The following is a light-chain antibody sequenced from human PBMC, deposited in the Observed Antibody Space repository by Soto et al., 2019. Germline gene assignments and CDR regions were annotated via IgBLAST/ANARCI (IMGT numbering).Light chain of an antibody. J-gene: IGKJ4*01. Sequence: EIVLTQSPGTLSLSPGERATLSCRASESVSSSYLAWYQQKPGQAPRLLIYGASSRATGIPDRFSGSGSGTDFTLTISRLEPEDFAVYYCQQYGSSPLTFGGGTTV. CDR3: QQYGSSPLT. V-gene: IGKV3-20*01. CDR1: ESVSSSY. CDR2: GAS.